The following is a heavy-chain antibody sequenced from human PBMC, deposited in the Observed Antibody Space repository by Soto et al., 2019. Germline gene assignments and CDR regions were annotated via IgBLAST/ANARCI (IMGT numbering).Heavy chain of an antibody. J-gene: IGHJ4*02. Sequence: GGSLRLSYADSGFNFSNAWMSWVRQAPGKGLEWVDRIKSKTDGGTTDYAAPVKGRFTISRDDSKNTLYLQMTSLKTEDTAVYYCAAYSSSSDYFDYWGQGTLVTVSS. V-gene: IGHV3-15*01. D-gene: IGHD6-6*01. CDR2: IKSKTDGGTT. CDR1: GFNFSNAW. CDR3: AAYSSSSDYFDY.